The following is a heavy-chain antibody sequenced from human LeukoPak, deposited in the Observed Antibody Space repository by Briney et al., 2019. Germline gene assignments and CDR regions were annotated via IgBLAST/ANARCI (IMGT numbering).Heavy chain of an antibody. D-gene: IGHD5-18*01. J-gene: IGHJ4*02. Sequence: PSETLSLTCTVSGGSISSYYWSWIRQPPGKGLEWIGYIYYSGSTNYNPSLKSRVTIPVDTSKNQFSLKLSSVTAADTAVYYCARLVDTAMIDYWGQGTLVTVSS. V-gene: IGHV4-59*08. CDR1: GGSISSYY. CDR3: ARLVDTAMIDY. CDR2: IYYSGST.